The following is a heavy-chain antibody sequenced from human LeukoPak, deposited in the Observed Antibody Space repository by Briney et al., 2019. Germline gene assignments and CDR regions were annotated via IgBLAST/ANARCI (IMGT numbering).Heavy chain of an antibody. J-gene: IGHJ4*02. CDR1: GYDSISTYY. CDR2: IFYKGNT. D-gene: IGHD3-16*01. Sequence: KPSETLSLTCSVSGYDSISTYYWNWIRQPPGKGLEWIGQIFYKGNTNYNPSLESRVTMSVDTSKNQFSLKLSSVTAADTAVYYCARGLRGVKAPFDYWGQGTLVTVSS. V-gene: IGHV4-59*12. CDR3: ARGLRGVKAPFDY.